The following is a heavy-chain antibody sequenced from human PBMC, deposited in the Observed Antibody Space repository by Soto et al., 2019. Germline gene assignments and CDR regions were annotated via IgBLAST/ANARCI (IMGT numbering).Heavy chain of an antibody. CDR3: ARDIAAAGTPYYYYGMDV. J-gene: IGHJ6*02. V-gene: IGHV3-11*04. Sequence: GGSLRLSCAASGFTFSDYYMSWIRQAPGKGLEWVSYISSSGSTIYYADSVKGRFTISRDNAKNSLYLQMNSLRAEDTAVYYCARDIAAAGTPYYYYGMDVWGQGTTVTVSS. CDR2: ISSSGSTI. CDR1: GFTFSDYY. D-gene: IGHD6-13*01.